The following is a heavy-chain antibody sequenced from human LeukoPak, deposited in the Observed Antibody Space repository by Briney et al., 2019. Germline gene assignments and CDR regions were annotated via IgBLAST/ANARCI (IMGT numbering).Heavy chain of an antibody. D-gene: IGHD3-3*01. CDR1: GFTFSSYA. Sequence: PGGSLRLSCAASGFTFSSYAMSWVRQSPGKGLEWVGRIKSKTDGGTTDYAAPVQGRFTISRDDSKNTLYLQMSSLKTEDTAVYYCTTLLKTPGGFWSGSSFRDYWGQGTLVSVPS. J-gene: IGHJ4*02. CDR3: TTLLKTPGGFWSGSSFRDY. V-gene: IGHV3-15*01. CDR2: IKSKTDGGTT.